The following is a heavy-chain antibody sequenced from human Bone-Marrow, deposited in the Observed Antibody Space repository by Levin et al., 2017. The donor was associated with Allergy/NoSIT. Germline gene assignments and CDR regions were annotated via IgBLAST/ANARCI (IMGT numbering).Heavy chain of an antibody. V-gene: IGHV1-69*06. J-gene: IGHJ4*02. D-gene: IGHD3-10*01. CDR2: IIPMFGTA. Sequence: GGSLRLSCKASGGTFSTYGIDWVRQAPTQGLEWMGGIIPMFGTANYAQRFQGRVTISADKSTTTAYMELSSLTSQDAAVYYCAIRLGRGYYFDNWGQGTLVTVAS. CDR1: GGTFSTYG. CDR3: AIRLGRGYYFDN.